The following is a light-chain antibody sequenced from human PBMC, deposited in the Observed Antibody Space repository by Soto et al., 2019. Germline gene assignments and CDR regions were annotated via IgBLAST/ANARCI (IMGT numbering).Light chain of an antibody. V-gene: IGLV2-11*01. CDR3: SSFAPSYRVI. CDR1: SSDIGSYNA. J-gene: IGLJ2*01. CDR2: DVF. Sequence: QSALTQPRSVSGSPGHSVTISCFGTSSDIGSYNAVSWYQQHPGKAPKLIIFDVFERPSGVPDRFSGSKSGNSASLTISGLQAEDESDYYRSSFAPSYRVIFGGGTKVTVL.